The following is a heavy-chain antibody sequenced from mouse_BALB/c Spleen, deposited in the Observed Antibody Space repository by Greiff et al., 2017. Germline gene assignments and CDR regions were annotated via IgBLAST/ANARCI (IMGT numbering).Heavy chain of an antibody. J-gene: IGHJ3*01. CDR2: ISYSGST. D-gene: IGHD2-4*01. CDR3: ARSTDYDPFWFAY. V-gene: IGHV3-2*02. CDR1: GYSITSDYA. Sequence: VQLKESGPGLVKPSQSLSLTCTVTGYSITSDYAWNWIRQFPGNKLEWMGYISYSGSTSYNPSLKSRISITRDTSKNQFFLQLNSVTTEDTATYYCARSTDYDPFWFAYWGQGTLVTVSA.